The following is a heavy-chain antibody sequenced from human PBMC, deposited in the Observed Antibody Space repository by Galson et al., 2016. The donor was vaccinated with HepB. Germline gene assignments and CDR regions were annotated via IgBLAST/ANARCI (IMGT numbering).Heavy chain of an antibody. Sequence: SLRLSCAASGFTSDDYARHWVRQAPGKGLEWVSGISWNSGSIGYADSVKGRFTISRDNAKNSLYLQMNSLRAEDTALYYCAKDQGGGDCHGMDVWGQGTTVTVSS. V-gene: IGHV3-9*02. CDR1: GFTSDDYA. CDR2: ISWNSGSI. CDR3: AKDQGGGDCHGMDV. J-gene: IGHJ6*02. D-gene: IGHD2-21*02.